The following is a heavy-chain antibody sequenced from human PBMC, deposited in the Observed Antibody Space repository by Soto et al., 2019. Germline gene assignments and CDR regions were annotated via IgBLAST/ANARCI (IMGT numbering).Heavy chain of an antibody. CDR2: IIPIFGTA. J-gene: IGHJ5*02. CDR1: GGTFSSYA. CDR3: ARDVVVPAAITWFVP. Sequence: ASVKVSCKASGGTFSSYAISWVRQAPGQGLEWMGGIIPIFGTANYAQKFQGRVTITADESTSTAYMELSSLRSEDTAVYYCARDVVVPAAITWFVPWGQGTLVTVSS. D-gene: IGHD2-2*01. V-gene: IGHV1-69*13.